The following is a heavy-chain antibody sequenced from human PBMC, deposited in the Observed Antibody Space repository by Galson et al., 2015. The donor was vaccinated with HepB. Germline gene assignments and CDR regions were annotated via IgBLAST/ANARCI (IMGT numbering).Heavy chain of an antibody. J-gene: IGHJ3*02. CDR1: GNTFSNYY. CDR3: ARGEHAFDI. Sequence: SVKVSCKASGNTFSNYYMHWVRQAPGQGLEWMGVINRSVGTTNYAQKFQGRVTMTRDTSTNTVYMELSSLRSDDTDVYYCARGEHAFDIWGQGTMVTVSS. CDR2: INRSVGTT. V-gene: IGHV1-46*01.